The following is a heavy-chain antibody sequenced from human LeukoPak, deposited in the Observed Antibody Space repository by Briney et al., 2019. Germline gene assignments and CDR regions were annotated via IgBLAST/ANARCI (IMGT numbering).Heavy chain of an antibody. J-gene: IGHJ3*02. CDR1: GFTFSSYA. V-gene: IGHV3-30-3*01. D-gene: IGHD4-17*01. CDR2: ISYDGSNK. CDR3: AAGENGDPDAFDI. Sequence: GRSLRLSCAASGFTFSSYAMHWVRQAPGKGLEWVAVISYDGSNKYYADSVKGRFTISRDNSKNTLYLQMNSLRAEDTAVYYCAAGENGDPDAFDIWGQGTMVTVSS.